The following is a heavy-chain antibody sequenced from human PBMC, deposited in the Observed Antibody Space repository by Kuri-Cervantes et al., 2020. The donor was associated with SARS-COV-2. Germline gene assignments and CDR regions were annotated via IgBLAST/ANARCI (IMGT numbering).Heavy chain of an antibody. CDR1: GGSFSGYY. Sequence: SETLSLTCAVYGGSFSGYYWSWIRQPPGKGLEWIGEINNSGSTNYNPSLKSRVTISVDTSKNQFSLKLSSVTAADTAVYYCARAWGYWGQGTLVTVSS. CDR2: INNSGST. CDR3: ARAWGY. J-gene: IGHJ4*02. D-gene: IGHD3-16*01. V-gene: IGHV4-34*01.